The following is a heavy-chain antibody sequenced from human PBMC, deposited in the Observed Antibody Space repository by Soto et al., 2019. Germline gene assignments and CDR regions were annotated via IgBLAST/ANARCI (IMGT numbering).Heavy chain of an antibody. D-gene: IGHD6-19*01. V-gene: IGHV4-39*01. Sequence: QLQLQESGPGLVKPSETLSLTCTVSGGSISSSSYYWGWIRQPPGKGLEGIGSIYYSGSTYYNPSLKSRVTISVDTSKNQFSLKLSSVTAADTAVYYCARLRAVAAPGSYWGQGTLVTVSS. CDR3: ARLRAVAAPGSY. J-gene: IGHJ4*02. CDR1: GGSISSSSYY. CDR2: IYYSGST.